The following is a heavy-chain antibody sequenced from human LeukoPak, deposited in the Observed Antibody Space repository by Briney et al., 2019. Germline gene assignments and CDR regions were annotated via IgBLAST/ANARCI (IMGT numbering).Heavy chain of an antibody. D-gene: IGHD6-19*01. Sequence: AGRSLRLSCAASGFTFSSYGMHWVRRAPGKGLEWVAVISYDGSNKYYADSVKGRFTISRDNSKNTLYLQMNSLRAEDTAVYYCAKDPGSSGWYLRYWGQGTLVTVSS. CDR2: ISYDGSNK. CDR3: AKDPGSSGWYLRY. CDR1: GFTFSSYG. J-gene: IGHJ4*02. V-gene: IGHV3-30*18.